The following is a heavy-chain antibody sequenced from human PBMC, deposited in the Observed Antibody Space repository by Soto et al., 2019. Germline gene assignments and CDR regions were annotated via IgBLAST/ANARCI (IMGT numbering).Heavy chain of an antibody. V-gene: IGHV1-8*01. CDR1: GYTFTSYD. CDR3: ARVGHLGELSDDNTYNFDY. D-gene: IGHD3-16*02. CDR2: MNPNSGNT. Sequence: GASVKVSCKASGYTFTSYDINWVRQATGQGLEWMGWMNPNSGNTGYAQKFQGRVTMTRNTSISTAYMELSSLRSEDTAVYYCARVGHLGELSDDNTYNFDYWGQGTLVTVPS. J-gene: IGHJ4*02.